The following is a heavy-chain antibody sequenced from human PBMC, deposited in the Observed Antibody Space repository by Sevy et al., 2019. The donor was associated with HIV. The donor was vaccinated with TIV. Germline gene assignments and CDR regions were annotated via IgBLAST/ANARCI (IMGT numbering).Heavy chain of an antibody. Sequence: SETLSLTCAVYGGSFSGYYWSWIRQPPGKGLEWIGEINHSGSTNYNPSLKSRVTISVDTSKNQFSLKLSSVTAADTAVYYCARGANDFWGGYYTFDYWGQGTLVTVSS. J-gene: IGHJ4*02. D-gene: IGHD3-3*01. CDR1: GGSFSGYY. CDR2: INHSGST. CDR3: ARGANDFWGGYYTFDY. V-gene: IGHV4-34*01.